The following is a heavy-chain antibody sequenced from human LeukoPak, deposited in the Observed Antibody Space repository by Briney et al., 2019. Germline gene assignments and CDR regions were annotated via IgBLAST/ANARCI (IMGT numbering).Heavy chain of an antibody. CDR1: GGTFSSYA. V-gene: IGHV1-46*01. Sequence: GASVKVSCKASGGTFSSYAISWVRQAPGQGFEWMGIITPSGGRTTYAQNFQGRVTMTSDTSTSTVYMELSSLRSEDTAVYYCARVAGSGYDSLGYYFDCWGQGTLVTVSS. D-gene: IGHD5-12*01. CDR2: ITPSGGRT. CDR3: ARVAGSGYDSLGYYFDC. J-gene: IGHJ4*02.